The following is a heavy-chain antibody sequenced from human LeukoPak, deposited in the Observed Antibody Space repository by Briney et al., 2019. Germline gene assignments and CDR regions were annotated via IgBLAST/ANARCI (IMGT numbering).Heavy chain of an antibody. V-gene: IGHV1-2*02. CDR2: INSNTGCT. CDR1: GYTFTGPF. Sequence: ASVTVSCKASGYTFTGPFMHWVRQAPGQGLEWMGWINSNTGCTKFAQKFQGRVTMTRDTSISTAYMELSRLRSDDTAVYYCARADPVGYWGQGTQVTVSS. CDR3: ARADPVGY. J-gene: IGHJ4*02.